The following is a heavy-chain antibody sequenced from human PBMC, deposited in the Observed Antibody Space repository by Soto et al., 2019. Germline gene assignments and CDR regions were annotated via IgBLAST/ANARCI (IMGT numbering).Heavy chain of an antibody. V-gene: IGHV3-48*02. Sequence: EVQLVESGGGLVQPGQSLRVSCAASGFSFSSYSMNWVRQAPGKGLEWISYISSSKTYIWYADSVKGRFTISRDNAKNSLSLQMNSLIDEDTAVYYCVRDSGWAFDIWGLGTMVTVSS. CDR2: ISSSKTYI. CDR1: GFSFSSYS. J-gene: IGHJ3*02. D-gene: IGHD6-19*01. CDR3: VRDSGWAFDI.